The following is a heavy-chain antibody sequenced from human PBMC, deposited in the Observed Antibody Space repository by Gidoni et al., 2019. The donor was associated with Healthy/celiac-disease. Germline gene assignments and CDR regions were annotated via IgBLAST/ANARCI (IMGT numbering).Heavy chain of an antibody. CDR1: GYSFTSSW. D-gene: IGHD3-9*01. CDR2: IYPGDSDT. CDR3: ARLSGPLYDILTTSFDY. J-gene: IGHJ4*02. V-gene: IGHV5-51*01. Sequence: EVQLVQSGAAVKKPGESLKISCKGSGYSFTSSWVGWVRQMPGKGLEWMGIIYPGDSDTRYSPSFQGQVTISADKSISTAYLQWSSLKASDTAMYYCARLSGPLYDILTTSFDYWGQGTLVTVSS.